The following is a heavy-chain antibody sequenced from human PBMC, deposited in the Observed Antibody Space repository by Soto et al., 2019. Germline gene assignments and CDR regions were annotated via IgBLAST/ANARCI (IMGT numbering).Heavy chain of an antibody. CDR3: ARDKGAFSSTRNDY. J-gene: IGHJ4*02. V-gene: IGHV3-11*01. CDR2: ISGGGDTI. Sequence: GGSLRLSCAASGFTFSDYYMTWIRQAPGKGLEWVSYISGGGDTIYYADSVKGRFTISRDNAKNSLYLQMNSLRAEDTAVYYCARDKGAFSSTRNDYWGQGTLVTVSS. D-gene: IGHD6-13*01. CDR1: GFTFSDYY.